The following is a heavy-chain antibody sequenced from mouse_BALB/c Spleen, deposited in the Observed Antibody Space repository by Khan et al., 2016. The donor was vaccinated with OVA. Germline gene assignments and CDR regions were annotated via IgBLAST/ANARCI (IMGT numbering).Heavy chain of an antibody. J-gene: IGHJ2*01. V-gene: IGHV2-9*02. Sequence: VQLKQSGPGLVAPSQRLSITCTVSGFSLTSYGVHWVRQPPGKGLEWLGVIWAGGSTNYNSALMSRLSISKDNSKSQVFLKMNSLKTDDTAMYYCARLEDKWGQGTTLTVSS. CDR3: ARLEDK. CDR2: IWAGGST. CDR1: GFSLTSYG.